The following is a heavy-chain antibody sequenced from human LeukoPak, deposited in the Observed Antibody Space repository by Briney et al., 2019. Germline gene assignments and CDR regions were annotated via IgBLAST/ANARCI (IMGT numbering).Heavy chain of an antibody. J-gene: IGHJ6*02. CDR2: IRGKAYGGTT. V-gene: IGHV3-49*04. Sequence: GGSLRLSCTASGCTFGDYAMSWVRQAPGKGLEWVGFIRGKAYGGTTEYAASVKGRFTISRDDSKSIAYLQMNSLKTEDTAVYYCTGYCSSTSCYNYYYGMDVWGQGTTVTVSS. CDR1: GCTFGDYA. D-gene: IGHD2-2*01. CDR3: TGYCSSTSCYNYYYGMDV.